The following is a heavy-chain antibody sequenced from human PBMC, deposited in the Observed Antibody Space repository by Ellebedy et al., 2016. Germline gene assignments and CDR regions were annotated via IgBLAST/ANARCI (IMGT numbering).Heavy chain of an antibody. CDR1: GFTFSSYA. V-gene: IGHV3-30-3*01. Sequence: GGSLRLSCAASGFTFSSYAMHWVRQAPGKGLEWVTVISYDGSNKYYADSVKGRFTISRDNSKNTLYLQMNSLRAEDTAVYYCARGSGSYHDAFDIWGQGTMVTVSS. CDR2: ISYDGSNK. J-gene: IGHJ3*02. D-gene: IGHD1-26*01. CDR3: ARGSGSYHDAFDI.